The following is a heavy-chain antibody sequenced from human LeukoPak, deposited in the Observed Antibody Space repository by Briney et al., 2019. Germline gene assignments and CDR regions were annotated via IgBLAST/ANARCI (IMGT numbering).Heavy chain of an antibody. CDR3: ARDLYYYYGSGSYLNDY. V-gene: IGHV1-18*04. CDR2: ISAYNGDT. D-gene: IGHD3-10*01. J-gene: IGHJ4*02. Sequence: ASVKVSCKASGYTFTSYGISWVRQAPGQGLEWMGWISAYNGDTNYAQKLQGRVTMTTDTSTSTAYMELRSLRSDDTAVYYCARDLYYYYGSGSYLNDYWGQGTLVTVSS. CDR1: GYTFTSYG.